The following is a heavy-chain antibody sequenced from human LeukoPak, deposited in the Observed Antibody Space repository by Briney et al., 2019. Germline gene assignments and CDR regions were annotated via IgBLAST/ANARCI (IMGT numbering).Heavy chain of an antibody. CDR2: IKQDGSEK. D-gene: IGHD2-15*01. Sequence: GGSLRLSCAAGGFTFSCYWMNWVRQAPGKGLQWVANIKQDGSEKYYVDSVKGRFTISRDNAKNSLYLQINSLTTEDTTVYYCWRGKSVLAAPTLWGQGTLVTVSS. CDR3: WRGKSVLAAPTL. V-gene: IGHV3-7*05. CDR1: GFTFSCYW. J-gene: IGHJ4*02.